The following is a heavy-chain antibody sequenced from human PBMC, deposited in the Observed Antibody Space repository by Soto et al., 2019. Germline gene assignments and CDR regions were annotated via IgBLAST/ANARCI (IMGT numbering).Heavy chain of an antibody. V-gene: IGHV4-59*08. Sequence: SETLSLTCTVSGCSISSYYWSWIRQTPGKGLEWIGYIFYFGSTNYNPSLKSRVTLSIDTSKNQLSLKLSSVTAADTAVYYCARHSPDFNWLSQFDYWGQGTLLTVSS. CDR2: IFYFGST. CDR1: GCSISSYY. D-gene: IGHD3-9*01. J-gene: IGHJ4*02. CDR3: ARHSPDFNWLSQFDY.